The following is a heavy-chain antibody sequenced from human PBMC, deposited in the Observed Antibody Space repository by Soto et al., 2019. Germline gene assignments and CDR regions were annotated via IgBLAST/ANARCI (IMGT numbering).Heavy chain of an antibody. J-gene: IGHJ4*02. CDR2: IYYSGST. CDR1: GGSISSSSYY. Sequence: TSETLSLTCTVSGGSISSSSYYWGWIRQPPGKGLEWIGSIYYSGSTYYNPSLKSRVTISVDTSKNQFSLKLSSVTAADTAVYYCARLYGSGSYFNYWGQGTLVTVSS. V-gene: IGHV4-39*01. CDR3: ARLYGSGSYFNY. D-gene: IGHD3-10*01.